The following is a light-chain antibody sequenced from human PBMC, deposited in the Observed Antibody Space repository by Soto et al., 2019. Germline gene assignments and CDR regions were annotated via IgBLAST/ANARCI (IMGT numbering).Light chain of an antibody. CDR3: QQADSFPQT. V-gene: IGKV1-12*01. Sequence: DIQMTQSPSSVSASVGERVTFTCRASQGIGTWLAWYQQKPGKGPNLLIYAASSLESGVPSRFSGSGSGTDFTLTISSLQPEDFATYHCQQADSFPQTFGQGTKVDI. CDR2: AAS. CDR1: QGIGTW. J-gene: IGKJ1*01.